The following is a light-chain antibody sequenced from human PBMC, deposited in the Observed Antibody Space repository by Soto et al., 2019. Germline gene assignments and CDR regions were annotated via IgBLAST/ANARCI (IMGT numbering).Light chain of an antibody. CDR2: GAS. J-gene: IGKJ1*01. CDR1: QSVNTN. CDR3: QQYKTLPPDT. Sequence: KHSPVAVSLSPGERATLSCSASQSVNTNLAWYQQTPGQAPRLLIYGASTRASGIPARFSGSGSGTEFTLTISSLQSEDFAIHYCQQYKTLPPDTFGQGGKADIK. V-gene: IGKV3-15*01.